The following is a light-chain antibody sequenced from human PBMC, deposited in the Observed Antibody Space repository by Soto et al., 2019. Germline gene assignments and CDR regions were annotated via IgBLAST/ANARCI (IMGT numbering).Light chain of an antibody. CDR3: QQRSNWPIT. CDR2: HAS. Sequence: EIVLTQSPATLSLSPGERATLSCRASQSVSSYLAWYQQKPGQAPRLLIYHASNRATGIPARFSGSGSGTDFTLTISSLEPEEFAVYYCQQRSNWPITLGQGTRLE. CDR1: QSVSSY. V-gene: IGKV3-11*01. J-gene: IGKJ5*01.